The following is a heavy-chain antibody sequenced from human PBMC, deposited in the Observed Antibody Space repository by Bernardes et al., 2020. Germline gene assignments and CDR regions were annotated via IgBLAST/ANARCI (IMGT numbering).Heavy chain of an antibody. D-gene: IGHD3-3*02. CDR3: AKVAAFRGGLDV. CDR2: ISVSGDKA. CDR1: GFTFNNYA. Sequence: GSLRLSCTASGFTFNNYAMNWVRQAPGKGLEWVAAISVSGDKAYYANSVKDRFIISRDSSKNTLYLQMNNLGAEDTAVYYCAKVAAFRGGLDVWGQGTTVIVSS. J-gene: IGHJ6*01. V-gene: IGHV3-23*01.